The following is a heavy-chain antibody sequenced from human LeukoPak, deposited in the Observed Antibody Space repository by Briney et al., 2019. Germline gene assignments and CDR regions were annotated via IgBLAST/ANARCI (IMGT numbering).Heavy chain of an antibody. D-gene: IGHD1-26*01. CDR2: ISYDGSNK. J-gene: IGHJ4*02. CDR1: GFTFSSYG. V-gene: IGHV3-30*18. Sequence: SGRSLRLSCAASGFTFSSYGMHWVRQAPGKGLERVAVISYDGSNKYYADSVKGRFTISRDNSKNTLYLQMNSLRAEDTAVYYCAKEVHETLKWELGFDYWGQGTLVTVSS. CDR3: AKEVHETLKWELGFDY.